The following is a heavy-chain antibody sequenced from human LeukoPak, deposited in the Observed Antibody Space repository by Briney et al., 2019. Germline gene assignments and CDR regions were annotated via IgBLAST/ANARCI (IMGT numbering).Heavy chain of an antibody. Sequence: GGSLRLSCSASGFIFSPYAMHWVRQAPGKGLEYVSSISSEGKTTYYADSVKGRFTISRDNSKNTLYLQMSSLRPEDTAVYYCVKDRWVDHWGQGALVTVSS. J-gene: IGHJ4*02. CDR2: ISSEGKTT. D-gene: IGHD6-13*01. CDR3: VKDRWVDH. CDR1: GFIFSPYA. V-gene: IGHV3-64D*06.